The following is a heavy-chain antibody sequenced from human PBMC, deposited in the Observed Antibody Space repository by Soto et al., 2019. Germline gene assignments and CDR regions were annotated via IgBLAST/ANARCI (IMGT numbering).Heavy chain of an antibody. V-gene: IGHV3-23*01. D-gene: IGHD1-26*01. J-gene: IGHJ5*01. CDR3: AKGLGSGSYAASDS. CDR1: GFTFSNYA. CDR2: ITGSGDRT. Sequence: EVQLLESGGGLVQPGGSLRLSCAASGFTFSNYALSWVRQAPGKGLEWVSAITGSGDRTYYAESVKGRFTVSRDNSKNTLSLEMNSLSAEDTALYYCAKGLGSGSYAASDSWGQGTLVTVSS.